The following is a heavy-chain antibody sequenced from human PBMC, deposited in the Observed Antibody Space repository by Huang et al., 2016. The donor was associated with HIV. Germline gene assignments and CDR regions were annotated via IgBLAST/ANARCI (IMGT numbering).Heavy chain of an antibody. Sequence: QVQLVESGGGVVQPGGSLRLSCTASGFTFGSFGMHWFRQAPGKGLEGVAFISDDGNNYDYADSVRGRFTISRDNSKDTLYLQTNRLRPDDSAVYYCAKDLTYTFGRHFDYWGRGTLVTVSS. CDR1: GFTFGSFG. J-gene: IGHJ4*02. D-gene: IGHD3-3*01. V-gene: IGHV3-30*02. CDR3: AKDLTYTFGRHFDY. CDR2: ISDDGNNY.